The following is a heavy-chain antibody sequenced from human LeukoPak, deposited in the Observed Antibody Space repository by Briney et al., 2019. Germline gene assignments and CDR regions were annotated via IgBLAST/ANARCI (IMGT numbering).Heavy chain of an antibody. CDR1: GGSISSYY. Sequence: PSETLSLTCTVSGGSISSYYWSWIRQPPGKGLEWIGYIYYSGSANYNPSLKSRVTISVDTSKNQFSLKLSSVTAADTAVYYCARGRDMVVAAGPFFDYWGQGTLVTVSS. J-gene: IGHJ4*02. D-gene: IGHD2-15*01. CDR3: ARGRDMVVAAGPFFDY. CDR2: IYYSGSA. V-gene: IGHV4-59*01.